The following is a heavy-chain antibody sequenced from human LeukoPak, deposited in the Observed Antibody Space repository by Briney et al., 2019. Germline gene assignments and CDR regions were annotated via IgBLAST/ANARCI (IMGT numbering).Heavy chain of an antibody. CDR3: ARDHREYDILTGYLNWFDP. V-gene: IGHV1-2*02. J-gene: IGHJ5*02. Sequence: ASVKVSCKASGYTFTGYYMHWVRQAPGQGLEWMGWINPNSGGTNYAQKFQGRVTMTRDTFISTAYMELSRLRSDDTAVYYCARDHREYDILTGYLNWFDPWGQGTLVTVSS. CDR2: INPNSGGT. D-gene: IGHD3-9*01. CDR1: GYTFTGYY.